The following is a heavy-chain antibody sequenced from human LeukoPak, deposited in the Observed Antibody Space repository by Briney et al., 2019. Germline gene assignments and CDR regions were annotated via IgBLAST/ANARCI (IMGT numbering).Heavy chain of an antibody. CDR1: GFTFSSYS. Sequence: GGSLRLSCAASGFTFSSYSMNWVRQAPGNGLEWVSYISSSSSTIYYAGSVKGRFTISRENAKNSLYLQMNSLRAGDTAVYYCARGSPYSGAIDYWGQGTLVTVSS. V-gene: IGHV3-48*01. D-gene: IGHD1-26*01. CDR3: ARGSPYSGAIDY. CDR2: ISSSSSTI. J-gene: IGHJ4*02.